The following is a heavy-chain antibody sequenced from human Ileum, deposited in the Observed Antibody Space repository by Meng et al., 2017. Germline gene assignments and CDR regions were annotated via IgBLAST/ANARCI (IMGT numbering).Heavy chain of an antibody. J-gene: IGHJ1*01. CDR1: GFTFTDHW. CDR2: INPDGSNP. CDR3: TNDRLNH. Sequence: EEELVVSGGGLAPPGGSLRLSCAASGFTFTDHWMHWVRQGPGKGLVWVSRINPDGSNPTYADSVKGRFTISRDNAKNTVYLQMNSLRAEDSALYYCTNDRLNHWGQGALVTVSS. V-gene: IGHV3-74*01. D-gene: IGHD1-1*01.